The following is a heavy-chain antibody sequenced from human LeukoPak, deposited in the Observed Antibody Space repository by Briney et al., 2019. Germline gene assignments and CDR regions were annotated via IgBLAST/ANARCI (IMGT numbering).Heavy chain of an antibody. CDR2: IYYSGST. D-gene: IGHD4-17*01. CDR1: GGSISSGGYY. CDR3: ARDGDALFDY. V-gene: IGHV4-31*03. J-gene: IGHJ4*02. Sequence: SETLSLTCTVSGGSISSGGYYWSWIRQHPGKGLEWIGYIYYSGSTYYNPSLKSRVTISVDTSKNQFSLKLSSVTAADTAVYYCARDGDALFDYWGQGTLVTVSS.